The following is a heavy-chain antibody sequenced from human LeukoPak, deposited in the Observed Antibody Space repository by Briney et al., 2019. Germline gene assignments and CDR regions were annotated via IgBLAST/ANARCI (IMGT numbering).Heavy chain of an antibody. V-gene: IGHV3-30*18. Sequence: GGSLRLSCAASGFTFSSYGMHWVRQAPGKGLEWVAVISYDGSNKYYADSVKGRFTISRDNSKNTLYLQMNSLRAEDTAVYYCAKDRSYGSWGSYYGMDVWGQGTTVTVSS. CDR1: GFTFSSYG. D-gene: IGHD5-18*01. J-gene: IGHJ6*02. CDR3: AKDRSYGSWGSYYGMDV. CDR2: ISYDGSNK.